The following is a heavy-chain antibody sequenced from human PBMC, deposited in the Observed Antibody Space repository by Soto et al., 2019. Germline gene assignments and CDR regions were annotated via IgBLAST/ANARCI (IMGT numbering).Heavy chain of an antibody. V-gene: IGHV3-21*01. CDR1: GFTFTRYS. CDR2: ISSTTKYI. CDR3: ARESEDLTSNFDY. J-gene: IGHJ4*02. Sequence: EVQLVESGGGLVKPGGSLRLSSAASGFTFTRYSMNWIRQAPGKGLEWVSSISSTTKYIYYADSMKGRYTVSRDNAKKSVYLDMNSLSAEDTAVYYCARESEDLTSNFDYWGQGTLVTVSS.